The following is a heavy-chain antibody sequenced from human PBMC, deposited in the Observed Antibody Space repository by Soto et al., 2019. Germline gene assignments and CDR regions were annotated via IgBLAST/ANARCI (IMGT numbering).Heavy chain of an antibody. V-gene: IGHV6-1*01. CDR3: ARDVVVVVAATDYYYGMDV. CDR1: GDSVSSNSAA. CDR2: TYYRSKWYN. Sequence: PSQTLSLTCAISGDSVSSNSAAWNWIRQSPSRGLEWLGRTYYRSKWYNDYAVSVKSRITINPDTSKNQFSLQLNSVTPEDTAVYYCARDVVVVVAATDYYYGMDVWGQGITVTVSS. D-gene: IGHD2-15*01. J-gene: IGHJ6*02.